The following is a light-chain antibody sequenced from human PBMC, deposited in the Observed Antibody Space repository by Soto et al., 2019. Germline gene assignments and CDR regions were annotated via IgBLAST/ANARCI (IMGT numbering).Light chain of an antibody. Sequence: QSALTQPASVSGSPGQSITISCTGTSSDVGGYNYVSWYQQHPGKAPKLLLYDVTKRPSGVSNRFSGSKSGNTASLTTSGLQAEDDAEYYRSSYTSSSTLEVFGGGTKLTVL. V-gene: IGLV2-14*01. CDR3: SSYTSSSTLEV. CDR1: SSDVGGYNY. CDR2: DVT. J-gene: IGLJ2*01.